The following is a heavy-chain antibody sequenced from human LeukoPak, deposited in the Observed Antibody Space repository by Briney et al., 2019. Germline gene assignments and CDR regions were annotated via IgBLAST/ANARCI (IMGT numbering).Heavy chain of an antibody. CDR2: IIPIFGTA. J-gene: IGHJ6*03. Sequence: ASVKVSCKASGGTFSSYAISWVRQAPGQGLEWMGGIIPIFGTANYAQKFQRRVTITTDESTSTAYMELSSLRSEDTAVYYCAIAPVVRGGPSLGDYYMDVGGKGTTVTVSS. D-gene: IGHD3-10*01. V-gene: IGHV1-69*05. CDR1: GGTFSSYA. CDR3: AIAPVVRGGPSLGDYYMDV.